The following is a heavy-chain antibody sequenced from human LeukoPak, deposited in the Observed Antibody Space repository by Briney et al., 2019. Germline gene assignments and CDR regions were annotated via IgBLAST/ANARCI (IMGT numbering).Heavy chain of an antibody. CDR3: AKDKGSSWYPYDAFDI. D-gene: IGHD6-13*01. V-gene: IGHV3-9*03. CDR2: ISWNSGSI. J-gene: IGHJ3*02. Sequence: GGSLRLSCAASGFTFDDYAMHWVRQAPGKGLEWVSGISWNSGSIGYADSVKGRFTISRDNAKNSLYLQMNSLRAGDMALYYCAKDKGSSWYPYDAFDIWGQGTMVTVSS. CDR1: GFTFDDYA.